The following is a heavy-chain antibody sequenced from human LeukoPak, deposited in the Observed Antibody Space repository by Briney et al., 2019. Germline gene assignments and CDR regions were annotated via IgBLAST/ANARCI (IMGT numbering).Heavy chain of an antibody. CDR3: ARDLSGRELGETYCSSTSCSSY. J-gene: IGHJ4*02. D-gene: IGHD2-2*01. CDR1: GFTFSSCA. V-gene: IGHV3-30*04. CDR2: ISYDGSNK. Sequence: GGSLRLSCAASGFTFSSCAMHWVRQAPGKGLEWVAVISYDGSNKYYADSVKGRFTISRDNSKNTLYLQMNSLRAEDTAVYYCARDLSGRELGETYCSSTSCSSYWGQGTLVTVSS.